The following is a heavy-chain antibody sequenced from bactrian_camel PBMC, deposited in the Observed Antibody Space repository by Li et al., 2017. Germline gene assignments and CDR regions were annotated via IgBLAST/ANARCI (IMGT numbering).Heavy chain of an antibody. J-gene: IGHJ4*01. V-gene: IGHV3S53*01. Sequence: HVQLVESGGGSVQAGGSLRLSCAASGWTFGRRCQAWFRQAPGKEREGVAALNTDTTPVYADSVKGRFTISSDKAKNTVYLQMDSLKPEDTARYYCAKGVFAHADGTGHRIRGQGTQVTVS. D-gene: IGHD3*01. CDR2: LNTDTTP. CDR1: GWTFGRRC.